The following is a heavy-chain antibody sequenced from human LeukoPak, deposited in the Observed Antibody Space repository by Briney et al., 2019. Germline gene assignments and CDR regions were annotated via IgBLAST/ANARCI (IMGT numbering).Heavy chain of an antibody. CDR1: GFTFSSYA. CDR2: ISYDGSNK. Sequence: GGSLRLSCAASGFTFSSYAMHWVRQAPAKGLEWVAVISYDGSNKYYADSVKGRFTISRDNSKKTLYLQMNSLRAEDTAVYYCARGTPLYCGGDCYSGTFDYWGQGTLVTVSS. V-gene: IGHV3-30*04. J-gene: IGHJ4*02. CDR3: ARGTPLYCGGDCYSGTFDY. D-gene: IGHD2-21*02.